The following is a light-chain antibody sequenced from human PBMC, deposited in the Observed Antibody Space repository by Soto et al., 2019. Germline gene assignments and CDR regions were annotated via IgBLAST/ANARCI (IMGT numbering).Light chain of an antibody. V-gene: IGLV2-8*01. CDR3: SSHAVSNNYV. Sequence: QSVLTQPPSASGSPGQSVTISCTGTSSDVGGYNYVSWYQQHPGKAPKLIIYEVSKRPSGVPDRFSGFKSGNTASLTVSGLQAEDEADYYCSSHAVSNNYVFGTGTKLTVL. J-gene: IGLJ1*01. CDR2: EVS. CDR1: SSDVGGYNY.